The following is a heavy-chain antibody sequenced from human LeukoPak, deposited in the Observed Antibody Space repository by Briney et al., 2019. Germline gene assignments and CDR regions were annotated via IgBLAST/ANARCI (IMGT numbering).Heavy chain of an antibody. Sequence: SESLSLTCTVSGGSISSYYWSWIRQPPGKGLEWIGYIYYSGSTNYNPSLKSRVTISVDTSKNQFSLKLSSVTAADTAVYYCAGASYDSSGVHWGQGTLVTVSS. D-gene: IGHD3-22*01. J-gene: IGHJ4*02. V-gene: IGHV4-59*01. CDR3: AGASYDSSGVH. CDR1: GGSISSYY. CDR2: IYYSGST.